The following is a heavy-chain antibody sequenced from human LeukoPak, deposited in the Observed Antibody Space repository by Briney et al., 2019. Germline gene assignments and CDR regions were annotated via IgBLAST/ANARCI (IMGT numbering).Heavy chain of an antibody. CDR1: GGSINSNY. CDR3: ARHSTLNFLDY. D-gene: IGHD1-20*01. Sequence: PSEALCLTCSVPGGSINSNYWSWIRQPPGKGLEWIGYIHYSGSTLYNPAPESRAAISRDTCKNHCSLMLTSVTAADPAFYFCARHSTLNFLDYSGRGTLVTVSS. CDR2: IHYSGST. V-gene: IGHV4-59*08. J-gene: IGHJ4*02.